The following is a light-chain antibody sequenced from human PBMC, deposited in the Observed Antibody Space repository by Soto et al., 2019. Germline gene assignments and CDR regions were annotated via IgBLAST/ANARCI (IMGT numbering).Light chain of an antibody. Sequence: QSVLTQPASVSGSPGQSITLSCTGTSSDVGAYNYVSWYQQHPGKAPKLMIYDVNIRPSGVSNRFSGSKSGNTASLTISGLQAEDEDDYYCTSWTTSTTMKFGGGTKVTV. CDR2: DVN. J-gene: IGLJ2*01. V-gene: IGLV2-14*01. CDR1: SSDVGAYNY. CDR3: TSWTTSTTMK.